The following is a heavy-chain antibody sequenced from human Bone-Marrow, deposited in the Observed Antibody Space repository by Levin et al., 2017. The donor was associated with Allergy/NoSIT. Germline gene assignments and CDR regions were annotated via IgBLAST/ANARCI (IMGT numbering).Heavy chain of an antibody. D-gene: IGHD1-7*01. J-gene: IGHJ5*02. CDR3: ARQATNWYLGGDWFDP. Sequence: SETLSLTCTVSGTSLSSSSYNWAWIRQPPGKGLEWIVSIEESGDTYYSPSLQSRVSISIDTSRNQFSLKLNSVTAADTSVYYCARQATNWYLGGDWFDPWGQGTLVTVSS. CDR1: GTSLSSSSYN. CDR2: IEESGDT. V-gene: IGHV4-39*01.